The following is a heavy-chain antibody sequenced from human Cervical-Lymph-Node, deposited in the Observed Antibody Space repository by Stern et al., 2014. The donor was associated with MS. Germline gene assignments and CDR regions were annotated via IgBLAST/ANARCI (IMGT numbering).Heavy chain of an antibody. CDR2: ISCYDGDT. J-gene: IGHJ6*02. D-gene: IGHD3-9*01. V-gene: IGHV1-18*04. Sequence: QVQLVESGADVKKPGASVKVSCKASSYTFSSYGIAWVRQAPGQGLEWMGLISCYDGDTNYAPKLQGRVTLTDDPSTRTAYMEIRSLRFDDTAVYYCARAYFDSYGLDVWGQGTTVTVSS. CDR3: ARAYFDSYGLDV. CDR1: SYTFSSYG.